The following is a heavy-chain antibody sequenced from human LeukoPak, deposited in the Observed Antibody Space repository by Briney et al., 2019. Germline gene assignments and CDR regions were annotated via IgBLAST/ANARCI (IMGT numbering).Heavy chain of an antibody. D-gene: IGHD6-19*01. Sequence: VGSLRLSCAASGFTFSSNWMSWVRQAPGKGLEWGANIKEDGSDKYYVDSVKGRFTISRDNAKNSLYLQMNSLRAEDTAVYYCARAWAVGGTRDYWGQGTLVTVSS. CDR3: ARAWAVGGTRDY. CDR2: IKEDGSDK. V-gene: IGHV3-7*01. CDR1: GFTFSSNW. J-gene: IGHJ4*02.